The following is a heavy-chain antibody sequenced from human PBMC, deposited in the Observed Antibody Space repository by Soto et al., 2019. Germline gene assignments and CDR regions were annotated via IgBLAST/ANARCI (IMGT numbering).Heavy chain of an antibody. CDR3: AKADYSYSWAPGDY. J-gene: IGHJ4*02. CDR2: ISGSGDTT. CDR1: RLTFSSYA. Sequence: HPGGSLRLSCAASRLTFSSYALNWVRQAPGKGLEWVSSISGSGDTTYYADSVKGRFTISRDNSKNTLYLQMNSLRVEDTALYYCAKADYSYSWAPGDYWGQGTLVTVSS. D-gene: IGHD6-13*01. V-gene: IGHV3-23*01.